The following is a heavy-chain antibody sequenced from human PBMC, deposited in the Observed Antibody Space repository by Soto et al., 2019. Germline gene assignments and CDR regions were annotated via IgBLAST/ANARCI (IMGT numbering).Heavy chain of an antibody. J-gene: IGHJ5*02. CDR3: AKDIGGWTTGPPGNWFDP. D-gene: IGHD6-19*01. V-gene: IGHV3-23*01. Sequence: GGSLRLSCAASGFTFSSYAMSWVRQAPGKGLEWVSAISGSGGSTYYADSVKGRFTISRDNSKNTLYLQMNSLRAEDTAVYYCAKDIGGWTTGPPGNWFDPWGQGTLVTVSS. CDR2: ISGSGGST. CDR1: GFTFSSYA.